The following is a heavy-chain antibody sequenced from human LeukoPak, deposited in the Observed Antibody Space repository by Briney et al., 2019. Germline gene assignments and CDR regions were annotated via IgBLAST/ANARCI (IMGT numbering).Heavy chain of an antibody. D-gene: IGHD1-26*01. CDR3: AKGAPWEPDAFDI. J-gene: IGHJ3*02. CDR1: GFTFSAYY. V-gene: IGHV3-7*03. Sequence: PGGSLRLSCAASGFTFSAYYMTWVRQAPGKGPEWVATIKDDGSVTNYVDSVKGRFTISRDNSKNTLYLQMYSLRAEDTAVYYCAKGAPWEPDAFDIWGQGTMVTVSS. CDR2: IKDDGSVT.